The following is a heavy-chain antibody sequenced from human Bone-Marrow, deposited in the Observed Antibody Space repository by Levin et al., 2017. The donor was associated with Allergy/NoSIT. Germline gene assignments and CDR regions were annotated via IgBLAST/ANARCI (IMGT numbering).Heavy chain of an antibody. CDR2: IYWDDDK. CDR1: GFSLSSNGVG. J-gene: IGHJ4*02. V-gene: IGHV2-5*02. D-gene: IGHD3-10*01. CDR3: AHHKFWFGEFPFDF. Sequence: RSQTLSLTCTFSGFSLSSNGVGVGWIRQAPGKALEWLALIYWDDDKRYSPSLKSRLNITKDTSKNQVVLTMTNMAPVDTGTYYCAHHKFWFGEFPFDFWGRGSLVTVSS.